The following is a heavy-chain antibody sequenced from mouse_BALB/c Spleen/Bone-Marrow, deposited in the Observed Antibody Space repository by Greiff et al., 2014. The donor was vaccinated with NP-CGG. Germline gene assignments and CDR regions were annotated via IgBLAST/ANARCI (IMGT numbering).Heavy chain of an antibody. CDR3: ARSHYYGLYYAMDY. D-gene: IGHD1-1*01. V-gene: IGHV1-9*01. CDR1: GYTFSSYW. J-gene: IGHJ4*01. Sequence: QVQLQQFGAELMKPGASVKISCKTTGYTFSSYWIEWVKQRPGHGLEWIGEILPGSGTTNYNEKFKGKATFTADTSSNTAYMQLSSLTSEDSAVYYCARSHYYGLYYAMDYWGQGTSVTVSS. CDR2: ILPGSGTT.